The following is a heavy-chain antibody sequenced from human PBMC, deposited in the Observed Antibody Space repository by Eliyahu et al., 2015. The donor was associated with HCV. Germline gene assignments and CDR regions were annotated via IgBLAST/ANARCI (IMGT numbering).Heavy chain of an antibody. D-gene: IGHD3-10*01. V-gene: IGHV3-7*01. J-gene: IGHJ4*02. CDR1: GFTFSSYW. CDR3: ARDPFGVRAL. Sequence: EVQVVESGGGLVQPGGXLXLSCAXSGFTFSSYWMDWVRQXPXKGLEWVANIKQDASEKYHVDSVKGRFTISRDNAKNSLYLQMNSLRAEDTAVYYXARDPFGVRALWGQGTLVTVSS. CDR2: IKQDASEK.